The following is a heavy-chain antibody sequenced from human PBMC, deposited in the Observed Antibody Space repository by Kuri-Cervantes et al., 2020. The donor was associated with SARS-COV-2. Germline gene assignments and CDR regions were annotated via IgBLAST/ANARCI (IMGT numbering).Heavy chain of an antibody. CDR2: LYRSGST. CDR1: GHSISSGYY. D-gene: IGHD4/OR15-4a*01. V-gene: IGHV4-38-2*02. J-gene: IGHJ5*02. CDR3: ARDPNANHNNWFDP. Sequence: SQTLSLTCAVSGHSISSGYYWGWIRQSPGKGLEWIGSLYRSGSTYYNPSLKSRVTISADTSKNQFSLKLNSVTAADTAVYYCARDPNANHNNWFDPWGQGTLVTVSS.